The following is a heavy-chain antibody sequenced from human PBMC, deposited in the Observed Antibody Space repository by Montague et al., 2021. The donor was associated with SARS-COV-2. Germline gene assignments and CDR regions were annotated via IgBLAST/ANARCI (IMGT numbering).Heavy chain of an antibody. J-gene: IGHJ4*02. CDR1: SWNSGAD. Sequence: SETLSLTCSRLGSWNSGADRKSTRLNSRNVRNSYAVICLKKSTNHNPSLKSRVTISVDTSKNQFSLKLSSVTAADTAVYYCARGFDYWGQGTLVTVSS. V-gene: IGHV4-61*10. CDR2: ICLKKST. CDR3: ARGFDY.